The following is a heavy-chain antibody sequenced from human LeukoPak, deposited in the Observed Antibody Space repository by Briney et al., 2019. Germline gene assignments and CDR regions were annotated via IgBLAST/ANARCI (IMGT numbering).Heavy chain of an antibody. D-gene: IGHD3-10*01. J-gene: IGHJ5*02. CDR2: INHSGST. CDR3: ARDSGYDPGWFDP. Sequence: PSETLSLTCAVSGYSISNGYHWGWIRQPPEKGLEWIGSINHSGSTYYNPSLKSRVTISVDTSKNQFSLKLNSVTAADTALYYCARDSGYDPGWFDPWGQGTLVTVSS. V-gene: IGHV4-38-2*02. CDR1: GYSISNGYH.